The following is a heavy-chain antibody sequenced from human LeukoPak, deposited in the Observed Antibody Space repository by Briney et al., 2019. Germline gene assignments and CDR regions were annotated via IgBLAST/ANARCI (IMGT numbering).Heavy chain of an antibody. CDR1: GGSISSGSYY. CDR2: IYTSGST. D-gene: IGHD2-2*02. CDR3: ARDTGYCSSTSCYRPVDI. J-gene: IGHJ3*02. Sequence: SQTLSLTCTVSGGSISSGSYYWSWIRQPAGKGLEWLGRIYTSGSTNYNPSLKSRVTISVDTSKNHFSLKLSSVTAADTAVYYCARDTGYCSSTSCYRPVDIWGQGTMVTVSS. V-gene: IGHV4-61*02.